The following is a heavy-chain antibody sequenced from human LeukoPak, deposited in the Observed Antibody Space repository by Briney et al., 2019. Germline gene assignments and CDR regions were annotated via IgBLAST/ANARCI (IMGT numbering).Heavy chain of an antibody. CDR2: ISAYNGHT. Sequence: ASVKVSCKASGYTFTNYGISWVRQAPGQGLEWMGWISAYNGHTKYAQKVQGRVTMTRDTSTSTAYMELRSLRSDDTAVYYCARDGHRRDHYDSSGREDAFDIWGQGTMVTVSS. CDR1: GYTFTNYG. CDR3: ARDGHRRDHYDSSGREDAFDI. J-gene: IGHJ3*02. V-gene: IGHV1-18*01. D-gene: IGHD3-22*01.